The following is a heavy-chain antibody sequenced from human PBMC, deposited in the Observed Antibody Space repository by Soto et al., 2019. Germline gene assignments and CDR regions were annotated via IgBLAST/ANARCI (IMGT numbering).Heavy chain of an antibody. CDR3: ARKTASYMTCYDFWSGYHYPDDAFDI. CDR2: IYYSGST. V-gene: IGHV4-59*01. J-gene: IGHJ3*02. Sequence: SETLSLTCTVSGGSISSYYWSWIRQPPGKGLEWIGYIYYSGSTNYNPSLKSRVTISVDTSKNQFSLKLSSVTAADTAVYYCARKTASYMTCYDFWSGYHYPDDAFDIWGKGTMVTVSS. D-gene: IGHD3-3*01. CDR1: GGSISSYY.